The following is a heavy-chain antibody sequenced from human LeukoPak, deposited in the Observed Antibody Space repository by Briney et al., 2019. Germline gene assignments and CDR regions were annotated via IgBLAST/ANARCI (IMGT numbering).Heavy chain of an antibody. D-gene: IGHD5-12*01. V-gene: IGHV1-18*01. Sequence: GASVKVPCKASGYTFTSYGISWVRQAPGQWLEWMGWISAYNGNTNYAQKLQGRVTMTTDTSTSTAYMELRSLRSDDTAVYYCARGYPPQIVATIGGYFDYWGQGTLVTVSS. J-gene: IGHJ4*02. CDR2: ISAYNGNT. CDR1: GYTFTSYG. CDR3: ARGYPPQIVATIGGYFDY.